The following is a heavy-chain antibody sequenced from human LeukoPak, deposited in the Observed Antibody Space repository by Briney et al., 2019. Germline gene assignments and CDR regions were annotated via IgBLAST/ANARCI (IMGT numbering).Heavy chain of an antibody. CDR1: GYTFTGYG. CDR2: ISTYNGNT. V-gene: IGHV1-18*01. Sequence: GASVKVSCKTSGYTFTGYGFNWVRPAPGQGLEWMGWISTYNGNTNFAQKLQGRVTMTTDTSTSTAYMELRSLRSDDTAVYYCARDRGYCTNAVCPADYWGQGTLVTVSS. CDR3: ARDRGYCTNAVCPADY. J-gene: IGHJ4*02. D-gene: IGHD2-8*01.